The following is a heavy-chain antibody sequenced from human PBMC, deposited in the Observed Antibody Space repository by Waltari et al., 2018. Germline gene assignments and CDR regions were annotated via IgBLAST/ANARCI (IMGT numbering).Heavy chain of an antibody. D-gene: IGHD6-19*01. CDR2: INHSGST. J-gene: IGHJ4*02. Sequence: QVQLQQWGAGLLKPSETLSLTCAVYGGSFSGYYWSWFRQPPGKGLEWIGEINHSGSTNYNPSLKSRVTISVDTSKNQFSLKLSSVTAADTAMYYCARGRKQWLVSSFYFDYWGQGTLVTVSS. CDR1: GGSFSGYY. CDR3: ARGRKQWLVSSFYFDY. V-gene: IGHV4-34*01.